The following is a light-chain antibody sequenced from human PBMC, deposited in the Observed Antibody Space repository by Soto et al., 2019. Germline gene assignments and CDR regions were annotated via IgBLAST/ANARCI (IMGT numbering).Light chain of an antibody. CDR2: VNSDGSH. J-gene: IGLJ2*01. CDR3: QTWGTDYVL. Sequence: QPVLTQSPSASASLGASVKLTCTLSSGHSRYAIAWHQQQPEKGPRYLMKVNSDGSHSKGDGIPDRFSGSSSGAERYFTISSLQYYDEADYYCQTWGTDYVLFVGGTKLTVL. CDR1: SGHSRYA. V-gene: IGLV4-69*01.